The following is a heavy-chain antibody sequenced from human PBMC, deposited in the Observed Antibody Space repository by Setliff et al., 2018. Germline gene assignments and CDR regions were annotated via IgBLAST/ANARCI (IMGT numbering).Heavy chain of an antibody. D-gene: IGHD6-19*01. J-gene: IGHJ4*02. CDR2: ISAYNGNT. CDR1: GYTFGAHY. V-gene: IGHV1-18*04. CDR3: TRGQRAWSY. Sequence: ASVKVSCKASGYTFGAHYIRWVRQAPGQGPEWMGWISAYNGNTNYALKLQDRVIMTADTSTNTVYLDLRSLRSDDSAMYYCTRGQRAWSYWGQGTLVTVSS.